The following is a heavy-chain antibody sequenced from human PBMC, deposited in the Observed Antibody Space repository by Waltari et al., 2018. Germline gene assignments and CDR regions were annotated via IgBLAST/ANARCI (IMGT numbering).Heavy chain of an antibody. D-gene: IGHD1-26*01. CDR2: IYSGGST. CDR3: AREGSGSYYGGDAFDI. J-gene: IGHJ3*02. CDR1: GFTVSSNY. V-gene: IGHV3-53*01. Sequence: EVQLVESGGGLIQPGGSLRLSCAASGFTVSSNYMSWVRQAPGKGLEWVSVIYSGGSTYYADSVKGRFTISRDNSKNTLYLQMNSLRAEDTAVYYCAREGSGSYYGGDAFDIWGQGTMVTVSS.